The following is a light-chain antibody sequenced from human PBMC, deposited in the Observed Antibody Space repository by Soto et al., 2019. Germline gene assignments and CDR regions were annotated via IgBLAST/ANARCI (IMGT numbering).Light chain of an antibody. Sequence: DIQMTQSPSTLSASVGDRVTITCRASQSISSWLAWYQQKPGKAPNLLIYKASSLEGGVPSRFSGSGSGTDFTLTISSLQPDDFATYYCQQYNSYPWTFGQGTKLEFK. V-gene: IGKV1-5*03. J-gene: IGKJ2*02. CDR2: KAS. CDR1: QSISSW. CDR3: QQYNSYPWT.